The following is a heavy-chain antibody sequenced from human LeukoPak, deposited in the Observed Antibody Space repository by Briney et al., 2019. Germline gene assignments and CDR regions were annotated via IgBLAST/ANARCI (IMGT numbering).Heavy chain of an antibody. D-gene: IGHD2-15*01. CDR3: ARDDPLGFGHA. CDR1: GGSISSYY. V-gene: IGHV4-59*12. CDR2: IYYSGST. J-gene: IGHJ4*02. Sequence: SETLCLTCTVSGGSISSYYWSWIRQPPGKGLEWIGYIYYSGSTNYNPSLKSRVTISVDTSKNQSSLKLSSVTAADTAVYYCARDDPLGFGHAWGQGTLVTVSS.